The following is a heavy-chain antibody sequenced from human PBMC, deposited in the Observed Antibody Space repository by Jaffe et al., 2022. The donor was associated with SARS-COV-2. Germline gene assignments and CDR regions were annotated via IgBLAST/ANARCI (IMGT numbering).Heavy chain of an antibody. CDR3: ARSWIRTPPDY. Sequence: QVQLVESGGGVVQPGRSLRLSCAASGFTFSSYGMHWVRQAPGKGLEWVAVIWYDGSNKYYADSVKGRFTISRDNSKNTLYLQMNSLRAEDTAVYYCARSWIRTPPDYWGQGTLVTVSS. CDR1: GFTFSSYG. V-gene: IGHV3-33*01. J-gene: IGHJ4*02. D-gene: IGHD5-18*01. CDR2: IWYDGSNK.